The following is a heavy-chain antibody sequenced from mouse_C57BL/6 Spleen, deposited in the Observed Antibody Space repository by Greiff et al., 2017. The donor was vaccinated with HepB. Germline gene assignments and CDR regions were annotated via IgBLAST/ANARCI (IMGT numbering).Heavy chain of an antibody. Sequence: EVQLQQSGPELVKPGASVKISCKASGYTFTDYYMNWVKQSHGKSLEWIGDINPNNGGTSYNQKFKGKATLTVDKSSSTAYMELRSLTSEDSAVYYCARSQDYSNPFRYWGQCTTLTVSS. V-gene: IGHV1-26*01. CDR3: ARSQDYSNPFRY. CDR2: INPNNGGT. D-gene: IGHD2-5*01. CDR1: GYTFTDYY. J-gene: IGHJ2*01.